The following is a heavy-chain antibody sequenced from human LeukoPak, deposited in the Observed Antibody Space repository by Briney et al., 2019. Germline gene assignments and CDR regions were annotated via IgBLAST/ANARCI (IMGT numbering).Heavy chain of an antibody. J-gene: IGHJ4*02. D-gene: IGHD2-21*01. V-gene: IGHV3-7*01. CDR1: RFTFSNYW. Sequence: GGSLRLSCVASRFTFSNYWMSWVRQAPGKGLEWVANINQDGSKKRYADSMKGRFTISRDNAKESLYLQLNSLRAEDTAVYYCAKWGPYCVGGYCSALDSWGQGTLVTVSS. CDR3: AKWGPYCVGGYCSALDS. CDR2: INQDGSKK.